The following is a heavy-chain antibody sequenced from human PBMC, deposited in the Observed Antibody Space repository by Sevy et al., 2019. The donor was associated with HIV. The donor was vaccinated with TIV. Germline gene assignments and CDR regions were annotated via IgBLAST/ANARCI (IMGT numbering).Heavy chain of an antibody. CDR3: VKEGEGYNYDSSGSFGL. CDR2: ISGSSYST. D-gene: IGHD3-22*01. V-gene: IGHV3-23*01. CDR1: GFNFNTFA. J-gene: IGHJ4*02. Sequence: GGSLRLSCAASGFNFNTFAMSWVRQAPGKGLERVSAISGSSYSTYYANSVKGRFTISRDNSKNTSYLQMNSLRAEDTAVYYCVKEGEGYNYDSSGSFGLWGQGTLVTVSS.